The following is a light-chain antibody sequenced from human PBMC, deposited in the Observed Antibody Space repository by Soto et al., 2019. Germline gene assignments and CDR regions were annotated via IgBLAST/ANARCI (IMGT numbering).Light chain of an antibody. CDR1: RSLVYSDGNTS. CDR3: MQALQTPYT. J-gene: IGKJ2*01. CDR2: EVS. Sequence: DVVMTQSPLPLPVTLGQPASISCRSSRSLVYSDGNTSLNWFQQRPGQSPRRLIFEVSNRYSGVPDRFCGSGSGTDFTLKISRVEAEDVGVYYCMQALQTPYTFGQGTKLEIK. V-gene: IGKV2-30*01.